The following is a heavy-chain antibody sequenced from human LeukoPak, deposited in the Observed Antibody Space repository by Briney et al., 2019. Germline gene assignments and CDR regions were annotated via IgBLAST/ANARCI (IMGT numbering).Heavy chain of an antibody. D-gene: IGHD1-1*01. CDR2: ISYDGSNK. V-gene: IGHV3-30*18. CDR1: GFTFSNYG. Sequence: GGSLRLSCAASGFTFSNYGMHWVRQAPGKGLEWVAVISYDGSNKYYADSVKGRFTVSRDNSKNTLYLQMNSPRGEDTAVYYCAKDQSWTLRRFDYWGQGTLVSVST. J-gene: IGHJ4*02. CDR3: AKDQSWTLRRFDY.